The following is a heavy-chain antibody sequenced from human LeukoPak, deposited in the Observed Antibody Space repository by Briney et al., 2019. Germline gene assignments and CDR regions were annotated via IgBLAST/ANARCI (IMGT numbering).Heavy chain of an antibody. CDR1: GFTFNSYT. CDR2: IYSGGST. V-gene: IGHV3-66*01. CDR3: AKDLRDYYDSSGYSAYPAYYMDV. Sequence: GGSLRLSCAASGFTFNSYTMNWVRQAPGKGLEGVSFIYSGGSTYYADSVKGRFTISRDNSKNTLYLQMNSLRAEDTAGYYCAKDLRDYYDSSGYSAYPAYYMDVWGKGTTVTISS. J-gene: IGHJ6*03. D-gene: IGHD3-22*01.